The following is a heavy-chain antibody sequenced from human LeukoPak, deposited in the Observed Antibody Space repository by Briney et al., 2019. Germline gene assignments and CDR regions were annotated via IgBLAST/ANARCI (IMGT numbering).Heavy chain of an antibody. CDR2: ISGSGGST. V-gene: IGHV3-23*01. CDR1: GITFSSYA. D-gene: IGHD6-6*01. Sequence: PGGSLRLSCAASGITFSSYAMSWVRQAPGKGLEWVSGISGSGGSTYYADSVKGRFSISRDNFKNTLYLQMNSLRAEDTAVYYCAKDFAGYSSSFFDYWGQGTLVTVSS. J-gene: IGHJ4*02. CDR3: AKDFAGYSSSFFDY.